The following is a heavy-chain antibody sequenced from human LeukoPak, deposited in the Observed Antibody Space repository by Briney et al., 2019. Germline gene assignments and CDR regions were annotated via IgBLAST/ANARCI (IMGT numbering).Heavy chain of an antibody. Sequence: GGSLRLSCAASGFTVSSNYMSWVRQAPGKGLEWVSVIYSGGSTYYADSVKGRFTISRDNAKNSLYLQMNRLRAEDTAVYYCARDGAAAGHRVYYMDVRGKGTTVTVSS. V-gene: IGHV3-66*01. CDR1: GFTVSSNY. CDR2: IYSGGST. J-gene: IGHJ6*03. D-gene: IGHD6-13*01. CDR3: ARDGAAAGHRVYYMDV.